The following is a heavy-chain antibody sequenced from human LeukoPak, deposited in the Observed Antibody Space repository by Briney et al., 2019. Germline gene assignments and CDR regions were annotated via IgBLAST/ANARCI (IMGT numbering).Heavy chain of an antibody. V-gene: IGHV5-51*01. CDR1: GDSFNIYW. CDR3: ARRNFDWSYFDY. J-gene: IGHJ4*02. D-gene: IGHD3-9*01. CDR2: IYPGDSDT. Sequence: GESLKISCKDSGDSFNIYWIAWVRQNPGKGLEWMGIIYPGDSDTRYSPSFQGQVTISADKSISTAYLQGSSLKASDTAIYYCARRNFDWSYFDYWRQGTLVTVSS.